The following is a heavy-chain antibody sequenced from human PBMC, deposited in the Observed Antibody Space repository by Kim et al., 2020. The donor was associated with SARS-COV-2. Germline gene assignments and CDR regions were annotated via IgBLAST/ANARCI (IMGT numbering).Heavy chain of an antibody. CDR2: ISSSGQTT. CDR3: ARITYYYDSSGSYVGGRYAMDV. Sequence: GGSLRLSCAASGFIFSSYEMNWVRQAPGKGLEWASYISSSGQTTYYSDSVKGRFTISRDNAKNSLYLEMTSLRAEDTAVYYCARITYYYDSSGSYVGGRYAMDVWGHGTTVIVSS. D-gene: IGHD3-22*01. J-gene: IGHJ6*02. CDR1: GFIFSSYE. V-gene: IGHV3-48*03.